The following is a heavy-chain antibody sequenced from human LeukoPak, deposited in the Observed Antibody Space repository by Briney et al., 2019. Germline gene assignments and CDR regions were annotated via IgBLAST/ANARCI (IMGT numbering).Heavy chain of an antibody. V-gene: IGHV1-18*01. Sequence: VASVKVSCKASGYTFITYGVSWVRQAPGQGLEWMGWISGDNDDTNYAQKLQGRVTMTTDTSTSTAYMELRSLRSDDTAVYYCARAYCSGARCPTAKYWYFDLWGRGTLVIVSS. J-gene: IGHJ2*01. CDR1: GYTFITYG. CDR3: ARAYCSGARCPTAKYWYFDL. D-gene: IGHD2-15*01. CDR2: ISGDNDDT.